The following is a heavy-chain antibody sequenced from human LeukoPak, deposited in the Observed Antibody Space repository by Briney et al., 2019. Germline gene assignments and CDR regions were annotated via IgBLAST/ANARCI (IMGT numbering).Heavy chain of an antibody. CDR1: GFTLSSYA. J-gene: IGHJ4*02. V-gene: IGHV3-23*01. CDR2: ITDGGGST. D-gene: IGHD6-6*01. Sequence: PGGSLRLSCAASGFTLSSYAMSWVRQAPGQGLEWVSAITDGGGSTYYADSVKGRFTISRDNSERTLFLQMNSLRAEDTATYYCAKGSAAARPYYFDYWGQGTLVTVSS. CDR3: AKGSAAARPYYFDY.